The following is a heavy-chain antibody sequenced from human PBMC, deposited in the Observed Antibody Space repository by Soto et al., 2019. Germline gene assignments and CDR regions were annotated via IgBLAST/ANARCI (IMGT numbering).Heavy chain of an antibody. CDR2: LYDLDGT. D-gene: IGHD3-10*01. CDR3: ATWHLREHAYDI. V-gene: IGHV3-53*01. Sequence: PGGSLRLSCAAFGFTVSGKKYVAWARQAPGKGLEWVSALYDLDGTYYADSVKGRFTTSSYSSRTTVYLQMNDLRPDDTAVYSCATWHLREHAYDIWGQGTTVTVSS. J-gene: IGHJ3*02. CDR1: GFTVSGKKY.